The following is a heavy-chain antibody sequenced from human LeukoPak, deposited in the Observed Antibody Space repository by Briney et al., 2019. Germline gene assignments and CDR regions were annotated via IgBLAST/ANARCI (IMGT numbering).Heavy chain of an antibody. V-gene: IGHV3-30*02. CDR2: IRYDGSNK. Sequence: PGGSLRLSCAASGFTFSSYGMHWLRQAPGKGLEWVAFIRYDGSNKYYADSVKGRFTISRDNSKNTLYLQMNSLRAEDTAVYYCAKDPQKWESYFDYWGQGTLVTVSS. CDR1: GFTFSSYG. J-gene: IGHJ4*02. CDR3: AKDPQKWESYFDY. D-gene: IGHD1-26*01.